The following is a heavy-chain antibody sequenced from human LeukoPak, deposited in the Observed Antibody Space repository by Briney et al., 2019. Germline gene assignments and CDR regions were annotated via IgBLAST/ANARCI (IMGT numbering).Heavy chain of an antibody. V-gene: IGHV4-39*07. CDR3: ARDRSSSWYHPRDNWFDP. Sequence: SETLSLTCTVSGGSISGYYWGWIRQPPGKGLEWIGSIYYTGSTYYNPSLKSRVIISVDMSKNQFSLRVNSVTAADTAVYYCARDRSSSWYHPRDNWFDPWGQGTLVTVSS. D-gene: IGHD6-13*01. CDR1: GGSISGYY. J-gene: IGHJ5*02. CDR2: IYYTGST.